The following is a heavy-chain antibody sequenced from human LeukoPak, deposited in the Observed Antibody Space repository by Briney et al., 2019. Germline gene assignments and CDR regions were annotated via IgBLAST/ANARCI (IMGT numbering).Heavy chain of an antibody. CDR1: GFTFSSYG. CDR2: ISYDGSNK. CDR3: ARDRSGQFRQFDY. D-gene: IGHD3-10*01. V-gene: IGHV3-30*03. J-gene: IGHJ4*02. Sequence: GGSLRLSCAASGFTFSSYGMHWVRQAPGKGLEWVAVISYDGSNKYYADSVKGQFTISRDNFKNTLYLQMNSLRAEDTAVYYCARDRSGQFRQFDYWGQGTLVTVSS.